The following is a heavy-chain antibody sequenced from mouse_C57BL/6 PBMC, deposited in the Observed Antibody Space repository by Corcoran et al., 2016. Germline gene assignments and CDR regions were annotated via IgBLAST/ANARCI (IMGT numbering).Heavy chain of an antibody. V-gene: IGHV1-63*01. Sequence: QVQLQQSGAELVRPGTSVKMSCKASGYTFTNYWIGWAKQRPGHGLEWIGDIYPGGGYTNYNEKFKGKATLTADKSSSTAYMQFSSLTSEDSAIYYCARQRLRSFDYWGQGTTLTVSS. CDR2: IYPGGGYT. D-gene: IGHD2-2*01. J-gene: IGHJ2*01. CDR3: ARQRLRSFDY. CDR1: GYTFTNYW.